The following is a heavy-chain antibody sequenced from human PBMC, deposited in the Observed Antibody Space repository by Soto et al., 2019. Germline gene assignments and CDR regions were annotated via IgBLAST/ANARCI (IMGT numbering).Heavy chain of an antibody. CDR1: GFTFINYA. Sequence: EVQLLESGGALVQPGGSLRLSCAGSGFTFINYAMNWVRQAPGKGLEWVSSISGGGDAAFFPDSVRGRFTISRDNSKNTVTLQMNSLGVDDTAVYYCARKILGSTSRPNYWYCDLWGRGTLVTVSS. CDR3: ARKILGSTSRPNYWYCDL. J-gene: IGHJ2*01. D-gene: IGHD2-2*01. CDR2: ISGGGDAA. V-gene: IGHV3-23*01.